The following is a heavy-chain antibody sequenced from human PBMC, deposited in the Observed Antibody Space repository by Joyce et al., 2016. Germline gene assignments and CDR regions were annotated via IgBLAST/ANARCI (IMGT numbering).Heavy chain of an antibody. D-gene: IGHD2-21*02. J-gene: IGHJ3*01. V-gene: IGHV1-69*08. CDR3: ARDWVVTPMARTFDL. Sequence: QVQLVQSGAEVKKPGSSVKVSCKASGGAFSGYTVSWIRQAPGQGLQGMGRIIPVLNKPDYAQKFQGRVTITLDKSTSTAYLEVRSLRSEDSALYYCARDWVVTPMARTFDLWGQGTMVTVST. CDR1: GGAFSGYT. CDR2: IIPVLNKP.